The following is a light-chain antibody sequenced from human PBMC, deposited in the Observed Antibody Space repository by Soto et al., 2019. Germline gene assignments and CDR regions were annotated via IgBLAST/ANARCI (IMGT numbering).Light chain of an antibody. V-gene: IGLV2-14*01. CDR2: EVS. Sequence: QSLLTQPASVSGSPGQSITISCTGTSSEICDYDFVSWYQHVPGTAPKAMIYEVSSRPSGVSTRFSGSKSGNAASLTISGLQAEEEDYYYCTSYTTSTSCILFGGGTKVTV. J-gene: IGLJ2*01. CDR3: TSYTTSTSCIL. CDR1: SSEICDYDF.